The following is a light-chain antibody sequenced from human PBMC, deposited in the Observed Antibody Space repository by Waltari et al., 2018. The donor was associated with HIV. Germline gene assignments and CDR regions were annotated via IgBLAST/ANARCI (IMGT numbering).Light chain of an antibody. CDR2: SAS. CDR3: QQYHSWPLT. Sequence: EIVMTQSPATLSVSPGERATLSCRASQNDNNNLAWYQQKPGQAPRLLIYSASTRATGLPARFSGSGSGTEFTLTISSLQFEDSAVYFCQQYHSWPLTFGGGTRVQIK. J-gene: IGKJ4*01. CDR1: QNDNNN. V-gene: IGKV3-15*01.